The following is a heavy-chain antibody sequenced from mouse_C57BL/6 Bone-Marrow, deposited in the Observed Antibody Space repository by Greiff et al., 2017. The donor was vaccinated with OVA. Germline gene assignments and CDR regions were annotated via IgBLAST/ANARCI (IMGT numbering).Heavy chain of an antibody. CDR1: GFSFNTYA. V-gene: IGHV10-1*01. CDR3: VYGNYFAY. D-gene: IGHD2-1*01. J-gene: IGHJ3*01. CDR2: IRSKSNNYAT. Sequence: EVHLVESGGGLVQPKGSLKLSCAASGFSFNTYAMNWVRQAPGKGLEWVARIRSKSNNYATYYADSVKDRFTISRDDSESMLYLQMNNLKTEDSAMYYCVYGNYFAYWGQGTLVTVSA.